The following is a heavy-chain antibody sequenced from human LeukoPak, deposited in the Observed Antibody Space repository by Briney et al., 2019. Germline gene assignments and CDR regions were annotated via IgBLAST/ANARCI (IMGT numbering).Heavy chain of an antibody. V-gene: IGHV3-48*03. Sequence: GGSLRLSCAASGFTFSSYEMNWVRQAPGKGLEWVSYISSSGSTIYYADSVKGRFTISRDNAKNSLYLQMNSLKTEDTAVYYCTRPDSSSSGRDYWGQGTLVTVSS. D-gene: IGHD6-6*01. CDR1: GFTFSSYE. J-gene: IGHJ4*02. CDR3: TRPDSSSSGRDY. CDR2: ISSSGSTI.